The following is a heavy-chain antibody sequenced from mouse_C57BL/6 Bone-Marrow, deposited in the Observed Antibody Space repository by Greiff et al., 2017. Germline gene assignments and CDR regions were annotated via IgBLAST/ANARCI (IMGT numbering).Heavy chain of an antibody. CDR2: IYPGSGST. V-gene: IGHV1-55*01. D-gene: IGHD1-1*01. CDR3: AREDYYGSSYWYFDV. J-gene: IGHJ1*03. CDR1: GYTFTSYW. Sequence: VKLQQPGAELVKPGASVKMSCKASGYTFTSYWITWVKQRPGQGLEWIGDIYPGSGSTNYNEKFKSKATLTVDTSSSTAYMQLSSLTSEDSAVYYCAREDYYGSSYWYFDVWGTGTTVTVSS.